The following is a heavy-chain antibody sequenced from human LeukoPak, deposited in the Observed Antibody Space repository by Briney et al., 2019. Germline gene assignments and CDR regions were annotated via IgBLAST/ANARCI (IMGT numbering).Heavy chain of an antibody. Sequence: SETLSLTCTVSGGSISSGDYYWSWIRQPPGKGLEWIGYIYYSGSTNYNPSLKSRVTISVDTSKNQFSLKLSSVTAADTAVYYCARLCGGDCWDAFDIWGQGTMVTVSS. CDR3: ARLCGGDCWDAFDI. CDR1: GGSISSGDYY. D-gene: IGHD2-21*02. CDR2: IYYSGST. V-gene: IGHV4-30-4*08. J-gene: IGHJ3*02.